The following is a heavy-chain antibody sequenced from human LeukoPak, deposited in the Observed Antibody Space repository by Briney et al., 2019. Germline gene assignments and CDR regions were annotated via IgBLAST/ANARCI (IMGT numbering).Heavy chain of an antibody. Sequence: GGSLRLSCAASGFTVHSNYMSWVRQAPGKGLEWVSVIDRSGVTYYADSVKGRFTIFRDNSKNTLYLKMNSMRAYDTAVYYCAKVYNTQLQFNWFDPWGQGTLVTVSS. CDR1: GFTVHSNY. J-gene: IGHJ5*02. D-gene: IGHD2-2*01. V-gene: IGHV3-53*01. CDR2: IDRSGVT. CDR3: AKVYNTQLQFNWFDP.